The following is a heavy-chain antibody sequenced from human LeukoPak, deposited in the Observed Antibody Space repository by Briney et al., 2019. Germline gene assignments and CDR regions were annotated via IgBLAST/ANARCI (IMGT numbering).Heavy chain of an antibody. D-gene: IGHD3-22*01. J-gene: IGHJ5*02. V-gene: IGHV4-38-2*02. CDR1: GYSISSGYY. CDR3: ARDAGYDSSGYYSSDWFDP. CDR2: IYHSGST. Sequence: IPSETLSLACTVSGYSISSGYYWGWIRQPPGKGLEWIGSIYHSGSTYYNPSLKSRVTISVDTSKNQFSLKLSSVTAADTAVYYCARDAGYDSSGYYSSDWFDPWGQGTLVTVSS.